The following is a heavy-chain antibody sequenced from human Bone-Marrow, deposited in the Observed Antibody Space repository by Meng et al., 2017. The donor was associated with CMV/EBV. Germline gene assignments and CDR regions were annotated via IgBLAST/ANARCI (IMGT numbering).Heavy chain of an antibody. D-gene: IGHD3-10*01. J-gene: IGHJ6*02. CDR1: GYTFTSYD. CDR3: ARGRSKGVFTMVRGPRPGMDV. CDR2: MNPNSGNT. V-gene: IGHV1-8*01. Sequence: ASVKVSCKASGYTFTSYDINWVRQATGQGLEWMGWMNPNSGNTGYAQKFQGRVTMTRNTSINTAYMELSSLRSEDTAVYYCARGRSKGVFTMVRGPRPGMDVWGQGTTVTVSS.